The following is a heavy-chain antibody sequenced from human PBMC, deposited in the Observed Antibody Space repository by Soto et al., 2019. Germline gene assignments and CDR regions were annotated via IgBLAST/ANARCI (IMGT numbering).Heavy chain of an antibody. CDR1: GGSINYYY. D-gene: IGHD1-1*01. J-gene: IGHJ4*02. V-gene: IGHV4-59*01. Sequence: QVQLQESGPGLVKPSETLSLTCTVSGGSINYYYWSWMRQSTGKGLEWIGYIYYDGITDYNPSLRSRATISVDTSKHQSSTNLRSVTAAETALYYCARWNEGLDYWGQGALVNVSS. CDR3: ARWNEGLDY. CDR2: IYYDGIT.